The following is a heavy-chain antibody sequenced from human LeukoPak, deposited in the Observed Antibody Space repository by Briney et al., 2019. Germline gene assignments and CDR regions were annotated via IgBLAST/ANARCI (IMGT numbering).Heavy chain of an antibody. CDR1: GFTFSSFW. CDR2: IKQDGSEK. Sequence: GGSLRLSCAASGFTFSSFWMTWVRQAPGKGLEWVANIKQDGSEKYYVDSVKGRFTVSRDNAKNSLYLQMNSLGAEDTAVYYCARRGTRDFDWLPSFDPWGQGTLVTVSS. V-gene: IGHV3-7*05. CDR3: ARRGTRDFDWLPSFDP. D-gene: IGHD3-9*01. J-gene: IGHJ5*02.